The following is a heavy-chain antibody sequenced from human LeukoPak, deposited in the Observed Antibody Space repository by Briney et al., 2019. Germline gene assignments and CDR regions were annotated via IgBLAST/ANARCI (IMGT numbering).Heavy chain of an antibody. CDR3: ARMGAIAGASANPDY. Sequence: GSLRLSCAASGFTFSTYSMNWVRQAPGKGLEWVSSISFTNAIFYADSVKGRFTISRDNAKNSLYLQMYSLRVEDTAVYYCARMGAIAGASANPDYWGQGTLVTVSS. CDR1: GFTFSTYS. D-gene: IGHD4/OR15-4a*01. J-gene: IGHJ4*02. CDR2: ISFTNAI. V-gene: IGHV3-21*01.